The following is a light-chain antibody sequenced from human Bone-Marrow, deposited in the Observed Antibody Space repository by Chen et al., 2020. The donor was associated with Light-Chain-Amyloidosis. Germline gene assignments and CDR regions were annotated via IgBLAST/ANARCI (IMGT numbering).Light chain of an antibody. CDR2: DVS. V-gene: IGLV2-14*03. CDR3: SAYTSRSTLE. Sequence: QSALTQPASVSGSPGQSITISCTGTSSDVVGYNYVSWYQQHPVKAPKLMIYDVSNRPSGVSNRFSGSKSGNTASLTISGLQAENEADHYCSAYTSRSTLEFGGGTKLTVL. CDR1: SSDVVGYNY. J-gene: IGLJ3*02.